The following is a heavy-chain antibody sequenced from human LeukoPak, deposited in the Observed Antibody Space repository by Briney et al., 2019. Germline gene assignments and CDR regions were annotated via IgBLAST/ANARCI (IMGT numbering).Heavy chain of an antibody. D-gene: IGHD6-19*01. CDR2: IYTSGST. Sequence: SETLSLTCTVSGGSISSYYWSWIRQPPGRGLEWIGYIYTSGSTNYNPSLKSRVTISVDTSKNQFSLKLSSVTAADTAVYYCARRDSSGWYNWFDPWGQGTLVTVSS. CDR1: GGSISSYY. V-gene: IGHV4-4*09. CDR3: ARRDSSGWYNWFDP. J-gene: IGHJ5*02.